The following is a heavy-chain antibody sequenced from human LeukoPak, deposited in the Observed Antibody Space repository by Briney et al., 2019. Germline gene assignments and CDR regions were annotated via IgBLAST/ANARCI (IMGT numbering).Heavy chain of an antibody. Sequence: SVKVSCKASGGTFSSYAISWVRQAPGQGLEWMGGTIPIFGTANYAQKFQGRVTITADESTSTAYMELSSLRSEDTAVYYCASRAGYCSSTSCYTGWFDPWGQGTLVTVSS. CDR2: TIPIFGTA. CDR1: GGTFSSYA. V-gene: IGHV1-69*13. D-gene: IGHD2-2*02. J-gene: IGHJ5*02. CDR3: ASRAGYCSSTSCYTGWFDP.